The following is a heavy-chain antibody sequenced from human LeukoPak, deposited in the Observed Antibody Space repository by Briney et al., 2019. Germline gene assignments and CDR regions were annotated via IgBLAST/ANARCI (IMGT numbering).Heavy chain of an antibody. D-gene: IGHD3-10*01. CDR1: GGSISSYY. V-gene: IGHV4-4*09. Sequence: SETLSLTCTVSGGSISSYYWSWIRQPPGKGLEWIGYIYATGSTNYNPSLKSRVTTSVDTSKNQFSLNLRSVTAADTAVYYCARHGSVRSPLGPWGQGTLVTVSS. J-gene: IGHJ5*02. CDR2: IYATGST. CDR3: ARHGSVRSPLGP.